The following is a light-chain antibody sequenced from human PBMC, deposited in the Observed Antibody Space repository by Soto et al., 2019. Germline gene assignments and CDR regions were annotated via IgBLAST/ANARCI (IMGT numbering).Light chain of an antibody. CDR1: QTASPS. V-gene: IGKV1-39*01. CDR3: QQSHCFQYT. J-gene: IGKJ2*01. Sequence: DIQMTQSPSSLSASVGDRVTITCRASQTASPSFNWYQLKPGKAPKHLIYATTSLQSGVPSRFSGSGSGTDFTLTISSLQPEDFATYCCQQSHCFQYTFGQGTKMDIK. CDR2: ATT.